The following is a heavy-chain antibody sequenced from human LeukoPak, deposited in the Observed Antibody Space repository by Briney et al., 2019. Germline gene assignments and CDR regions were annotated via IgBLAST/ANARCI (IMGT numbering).Heavy chain of an antibody. V-gene: IGHV4-59*12. Sequence: SETLSLTCTVSGGSISSYYWSWIRQPPGKGLEWIGYIYYSGSTNYNPSLKSRVTMSVDTSKNQFSLKLSSVTAADTAVYYCAREARGEPYAFDIWGQGTMVTVSS. CDR2: IYYSGST. D-gene: IGHD1-14*01. CDR3: AREARGEPYAFDI. CDR1: GGSISSYY. J-gene: IGHJ3*02.